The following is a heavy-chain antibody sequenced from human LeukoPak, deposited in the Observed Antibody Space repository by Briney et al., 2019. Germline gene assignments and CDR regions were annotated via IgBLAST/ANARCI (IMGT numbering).Heavy chain of an antibody. CDR1: GFTFSSYS. J-gene: IGHJ4*02. CDR3: ARASGSYWYYFDY. V-gene: IGHV3-21*01. CDR2: ISSSSSYI. Sequence: GGSLRLSCAASGFTFSSYSMNWVRQAPGKGLEWVSSISSSSSYIYYADSVKGRFTISRDNAKNSLYLQMNSLRAEDTAVYYCARASGSYWYYFDYWGQGTLVTASS. D-gene: IGHD1-26*01.